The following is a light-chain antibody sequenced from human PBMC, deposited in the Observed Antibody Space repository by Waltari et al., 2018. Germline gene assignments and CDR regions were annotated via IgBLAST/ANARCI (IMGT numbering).Light chain of an antibody. CDR1: GSNIGAGYD. J-gene: IGLJ2*01. CDR3: QSYDTSLRVV. V-gene: IGLV1-40*01. CDR2: GST. Sequence: QSVLTQPPSVSGAPGQRVTIPCTRSGSNIGAGYDVHLYQQLPRAAPKLLIYGSTSRPLGVPDRFFGSTSGTSASLAITGLQAEDEADYYCQSYDTSLRVVFGGGTKLTVL.